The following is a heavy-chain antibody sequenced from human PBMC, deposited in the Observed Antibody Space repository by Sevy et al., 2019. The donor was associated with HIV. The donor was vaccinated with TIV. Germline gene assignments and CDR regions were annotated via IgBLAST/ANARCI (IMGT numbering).Heavy chain of an antibody. V-gene: IGHV4-59*11. J-gene: IGHJ4*02. CDR2: IYYTGST. Sequence: GSLRLSCSVSGGSISSHYWSWIRQPPGKGLEWIGYIYYTGSTYSNPSLKSRVTISVGTSKSQFSLELTSVTAADTAVYFCARAPFFYGSGYYFDYWGQGTLVTVSS. D-gene: IGHD3-10*01. CDR3: ARAPFFYGSGYYFDY. CDR1: GGSISSHY.